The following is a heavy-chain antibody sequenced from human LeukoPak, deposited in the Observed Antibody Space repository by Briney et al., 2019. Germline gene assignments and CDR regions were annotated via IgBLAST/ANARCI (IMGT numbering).Heavy chain of an antibody. Sequence: ASVKVSCKASGYTFTSYDINWVRQATGQGLEWMGWMNPNSGNTGYAQKFQGRVTMTRNTSISTACMELSSLRSEDTAVYYCARERSAAAGTRNWFDPWGQGTLVTVSS. CDR2: MNPNSGNT. CDR1: GYTFTSYD. V-gene: IGHV1-8*01. D-gene: IGHD6-13*01. CDR3: ARERSAAAGTRNWFDP. J-gene: IGHJ5*02.